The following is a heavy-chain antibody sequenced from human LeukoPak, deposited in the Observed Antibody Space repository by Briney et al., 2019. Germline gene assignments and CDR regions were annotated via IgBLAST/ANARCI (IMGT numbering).Heavy chain of an antibody. Sequence: PSETLSLTCTVSGGSISSGGYYWSWIRQHPGKGLEWIGYIYYSGSTYYNPSLKSRVTISVDTSKNQFSLKLSSVTAADTAVYYCARGPSTVPAHDAFDIWGQGTMVTVSS. CDR2: IYYSGST. CDR3: ARGPSTVPAHDAFDI. J-gene: IGHJ3*02. V-gene: IGHV4-31*03. D-gene: IGHD4-17*01. CDR1: GGSISSGGYY.